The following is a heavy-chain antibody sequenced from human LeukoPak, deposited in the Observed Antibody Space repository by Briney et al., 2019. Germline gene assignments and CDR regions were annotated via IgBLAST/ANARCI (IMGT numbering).Heavy chain of an antibody. CDR1: GFTLSRSW. J-gene: IGHJ5*02. CDR2: INSDGSWT. D-gene: IGHD1-1*01. V-gene: IGHV3-74*01. CDR3: ARDLGGNDLDP. Sequence: GGSLRLSCTASGFTLSRSWMHWVRQSPGKGLLWVSHINSDGSWTGYADSVRGRFTISRDNAKNTVFLQMNSLGADDTAVYYCARDLGGNDLDPWGQGTLATVSS.